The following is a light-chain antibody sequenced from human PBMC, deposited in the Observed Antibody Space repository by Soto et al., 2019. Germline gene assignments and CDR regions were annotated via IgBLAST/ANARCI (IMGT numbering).Light chain of an antibody. CDR3: QQYGSLSWT. V-gene: IGKV3-20*01. CDR1: QRISTN. CDR2: GAS. J-gene: IGKJ1*01. Sequence: DIEMTQSPPILSVSPGEGATLSCRASQRISTNLAWYQQKPGQAPRLLIYGASNRATGIPDRFSGSGSGTDFTLTISRLEPEDFAVYHCQQYGSLSWTFGQGTKVDI.